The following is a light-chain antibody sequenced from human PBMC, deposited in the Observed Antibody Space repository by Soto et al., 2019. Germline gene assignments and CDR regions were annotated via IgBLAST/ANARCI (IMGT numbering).Light chain of an antibody. Sequence: EIVLTQSPATLSFSPGERATLSCRASQSVSTYVAWYQQRPGQPPRLLIYDASNRATGIPGRFSGSGSETDFTLTIRSLEPEDFAVYYCQQRSNWPHTFGPGTKVDIK. CDR3: QQRSNWPHT. CDR2: DAS. CDR1: QSVSTY. V-gene: IGKV3-11*01. J-gene: IGKJ3*01.